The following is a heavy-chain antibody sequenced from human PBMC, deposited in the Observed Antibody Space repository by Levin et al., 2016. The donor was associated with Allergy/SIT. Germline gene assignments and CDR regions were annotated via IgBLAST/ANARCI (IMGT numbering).Heavy chain of an antibody. CDR2: IYYSGST. D-gene: IGHD3-22*01. CDR3: ARDSHYYDSSGYYYYYYGMDV. V-gene: IGHV4-59*01. J-gene: IGHJ6*02. Sequence: WIRQPPGKGLEWIGYIYYSGSTNYNPSLKSRVTISVDTSKNQFSLKLSSVTAADTAVYYCARDSHYYDSSGYYYYYYGMDVWGQGTTVTVSS.